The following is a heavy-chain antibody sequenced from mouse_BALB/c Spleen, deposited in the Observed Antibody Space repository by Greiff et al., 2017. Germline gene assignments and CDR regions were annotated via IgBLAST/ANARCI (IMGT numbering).Heavy chain of an antibody. V-gene: IGHV1-4*01. Sequence: VQLQQSGAELARPGASVKMSCKASGYTFTSYTMHWVKQRPGQGLEWIGNINPSSGYTNYNQKFKDKATLTADKSSSTAYVQLSRLTSEDSAVYNCASGDDGGGSYFDYWGQGTTLTVSS. CDR1: GYTFTSYT. CDR3: ASGDDGGGSYFDY. CDR2: INPSSGYT. J-gene: IGHJ2*01. D-gene: IGHD1-2*01.